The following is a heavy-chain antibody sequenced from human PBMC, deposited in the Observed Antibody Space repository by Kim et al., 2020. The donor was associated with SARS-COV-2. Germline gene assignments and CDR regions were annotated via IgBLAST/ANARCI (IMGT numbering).Heavy chain of an antibody. Sequence: LKSRVTISVDTSKNQFSLKLSSVTAADTAVYYCARVRNYYDSSNDAFDIWGQGTMVTVSS. D-gene: IGHD3-22*01. CDR3: ARVRNYYDSSNDAFDI. J-gene: IGHJ3*02. V-gene: IGHV4-59*01.